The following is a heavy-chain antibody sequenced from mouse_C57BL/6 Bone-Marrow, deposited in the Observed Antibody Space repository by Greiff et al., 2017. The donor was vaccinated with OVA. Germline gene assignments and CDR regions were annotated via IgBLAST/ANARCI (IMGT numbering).Heavy chain of an antibody. J-gene: IGHJ1*03. CDR3: ASHYYGNYGRYFDV. Sequence: EVQGVESGGDLVKPGGSLKLSCAASGFTFSSYGMSWVRQTPDKRLEWVATISSGGSYTYYPDSVKGRFTISRDNAKNTLYLQMSSLKSEDTAMYYCASHYYGNYGRYFDVWGTGTTVTVSS. V-gene: IGHV5-6*01. D-gene: IGHD2-1*01. CDR1: GFTFSSYG. CDR2: ISSGGSYT.